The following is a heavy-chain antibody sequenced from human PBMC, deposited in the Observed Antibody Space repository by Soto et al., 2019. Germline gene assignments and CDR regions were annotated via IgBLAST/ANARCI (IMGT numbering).Heavy chain of an antibody. D-gene: IGHD2-15*01. CDR1: GFNFSSYD. Sequence: EVQLVESWGGLVQPGGSLRLSCEASGFNFSSYDMHWVRQATGKGLEWVSVIGTAGDTFYTGSVKGRFTISRENGKNSLYLQMNSLRAGDTAVYYCARAGQGASCSGGSCYLGASDIWGQGTMVTVSS. V-gene: IGHV3-13*01. CDR3: ARAGQGASCSGGSCYLGASDI. CDR2: IGTAGDT. J-gene: IGHJ3*02.